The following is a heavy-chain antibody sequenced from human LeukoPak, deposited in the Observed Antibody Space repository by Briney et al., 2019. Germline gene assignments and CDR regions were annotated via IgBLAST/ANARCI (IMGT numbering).Heavy chain of an antibody. CDR1: GFTFSSYA. CDR2: ISGSGGST. V-gene: IGHV3-23*01. D-gene: IGHD4-17*01. J-gene: IGHJ4*02. CDR3: ARDRSTVTTWIDY. Sequence: SGGSLRLSCAASGFTFSSYAMSWVRQAPGKGLEWVSAISGSGGSTYYADSVKGRFTISRDNAKNSLYLQMNSLRAEDTAVYYCARDRSTVTTWIDYWGQGTLVTVSS.